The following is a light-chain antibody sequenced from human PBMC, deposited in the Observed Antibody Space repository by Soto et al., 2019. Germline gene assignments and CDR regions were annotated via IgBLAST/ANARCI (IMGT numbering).Light chain of an antibody. V-gene: IGLV2-14*01. J-gene: IGLJ1*01. CDR2: EVS. Sequence: QSALTQPASVSGSPGQSITISCTGTSSDVGGYNYVSWYQQHPGKAPKLMIYEVSNRPSGVSNRFSGSKSGNTASLTISGLQAEDEADYYCSSYTSSSTLEVFGNGKKVNVL. CDR1: SSDVGGYNY. CDR3: SSYTSSSTLEV.